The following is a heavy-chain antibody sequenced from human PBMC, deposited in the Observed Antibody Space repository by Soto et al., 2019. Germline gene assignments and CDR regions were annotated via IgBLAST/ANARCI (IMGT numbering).Heavy chain of an antibody. D-gene: IGHD3-3*01. V-gene: IGHV1-46*03. CDR3: AREPITIFGVVIIESDAFDI. Sequence: ASVKVSCKASGYTFTSYGISWVRQAPGQGLEWMGIINPSGGSTSYAQKFQGRVTMTRDTSTSTVYMELSSLRSEDTAVYYCAREPITIFGVVIIESDAFDIWGQGTMVTVSS. J-gene: IGHJ3*02. CDR2: INPSGGST. CDR1: GYTFTSYG.